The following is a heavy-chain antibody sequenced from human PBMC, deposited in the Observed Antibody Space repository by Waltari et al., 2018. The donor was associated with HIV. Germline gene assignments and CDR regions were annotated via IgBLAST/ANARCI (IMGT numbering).Heavy chain of an antibody. V-gene: IGHV1-3*01. Sequence: QVQLVQSGAEVKKPGASVKVSCKASGYPFTSYAMHWVRQAPGQRLEWMGWINAGNGNTKYSQKFQGRVTITRDTSASTAYMELSSLRSEDTAVYYCALSSSWNYFDYWGQGTLVTVSS. D-gene: IGHD6-13*01. J-gene: IGHJ4*02. CDR3: ALSSSWNYFDY. CDR1: GYPFTSYA. CDR2: INAGNGNT.